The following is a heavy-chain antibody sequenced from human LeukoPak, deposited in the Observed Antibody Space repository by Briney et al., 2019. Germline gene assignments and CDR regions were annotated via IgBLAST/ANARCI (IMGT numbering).Heavy chain of an antibody. CDR3: ARDQGRWLVRTFDY. Sequence: SETLSLTCTVSGGSISSSSYYWGWIRQPPGKGLEWIGRIYTSGGTDYNPSLKSRVIMSVDTSKNHLSLKLSSVTAADTAVYYCARDQGRWLVRTFDYWGQGTLVTVSS. CDR1: GGSISSSSYY. V-gene: IGHV4-39*07. J-gene: IGHJ4*02. D-gene: IGHD6-19*01. CDR2: IYTSGGT.